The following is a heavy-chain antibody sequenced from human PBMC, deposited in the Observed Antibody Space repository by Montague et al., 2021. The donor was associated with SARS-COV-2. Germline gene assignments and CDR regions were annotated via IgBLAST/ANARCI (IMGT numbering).Heavy chain of an antibody. CDR3: AKGYYYDTSGYLHPFDY. V-gene: IGHV3-23*01. D-gene: IGHD3-22*01. Sequence: SGSEVKKPGESLKISCAASGFTFRSYGMSWVRQAPGKGLEWVSGITGSGGSTYYADSVKGRFTISRDNSKNTLYLQMNSLRAEDTAVYYCAKGYYYDTSGYLHPFDYWGQGTLVTVSS. CDR1: GFTFRSYG. CDR2: ITGSGGST. J-gene: IGHJ4*02.